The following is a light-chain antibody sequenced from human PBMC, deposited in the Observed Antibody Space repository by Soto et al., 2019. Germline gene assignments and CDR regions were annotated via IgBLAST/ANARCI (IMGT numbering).Light chain of an antibody. J-gene: IGLJ2*01. Sequence: QSVVTQPPSASGTPGQRVTISCSGSSSNVGSNTVDWYHLLPGTAPKLLIYHNNQRPSGVPDRLSGSKSGTSAALAISGLQAVDEADYYCAVWDDTLKAVVFGGGTKLTVL. CDR1: SSNVGSNT. CDR3: AVWDDTLKAVV. CDR2: HNN. V-gene: IGLV1-44*01.